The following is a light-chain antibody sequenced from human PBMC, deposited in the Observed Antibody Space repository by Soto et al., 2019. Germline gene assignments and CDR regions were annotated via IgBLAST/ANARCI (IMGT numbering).Light chain of an antibody. CDR1: QDIAIY. V-gene: IGKV1-9*01. J-gene: IGKJ4*01. CDR2: AAS. Sequence: DIEMTQSPSSLSASVGDRATITCRASQDIAIYLAWYQQKQGEPPKLLIYAASTLYGGVPSRFRGSGSGTDFALTITRLQAEDFETYYCQQYNSYPLTFGGGTKVDIK. CDR3: QQYNSYPLT.